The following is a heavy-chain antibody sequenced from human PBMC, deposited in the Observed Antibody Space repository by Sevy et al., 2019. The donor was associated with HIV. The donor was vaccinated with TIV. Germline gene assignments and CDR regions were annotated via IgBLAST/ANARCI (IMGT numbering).Heavy chain of an antibody. D-gene: IGHD1-26*01. J-gene: IGHJ6*02. Sequence: GGSLRLSCTPSGFTFGDYTMTWVRQAPGKGLEWVAFIRGKPYGGTTEYAPSGKGRFSSSGDDSKSMAYLQMNSLKIEDTGVYYCTRVEGAADWGMDVWGQGTTVTVSS. CDR3: TRVEGAADWGMDV. CDR2: IRGKPYGGTT. V-gene: IGHV3-49*04. CDR1: GFTFGDYT.